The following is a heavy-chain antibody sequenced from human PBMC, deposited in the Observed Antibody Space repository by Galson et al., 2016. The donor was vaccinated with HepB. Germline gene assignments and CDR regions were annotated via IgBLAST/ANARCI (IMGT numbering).Heavy chain of an antibody. D-gene: IGHD1-26*01. Sequence: SLRLSCAASGFIFSDYHINWIRQAPGKGLEWISYISSSSNTIHYADSVKGRFTVSRDYAKNSLYLQMNSLRAEDTAVYYCEREAWSSSPIWGQGTMVTVSS. CDR1: GFIFSDYH. CDR3: EREAWSSSPI. CDR2: ISSSSNTI. V-gene: IGHV3-11*04. J-gene: IGHJ3*02.